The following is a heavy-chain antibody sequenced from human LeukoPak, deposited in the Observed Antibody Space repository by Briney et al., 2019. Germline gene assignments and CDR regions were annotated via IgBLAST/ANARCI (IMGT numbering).Heavy chain of an antibody. V-gene: IGHV3-7*01. J-gene: IGHJ6*03. D-gene: IGHD3-10*01. CDR1: GFTFSSYG. CDR2: IKQDGSEK. Sequence: PGRSLRLSCAASGFTFSSYGMHWVRQAPGKGLEWVANIKQDGSEKYYVDSVKGRFTISRDNAKNSLYLQMNSLRAEDTAVYYCAREKETLLSITMVRGLIRRHYYMDVWGKGTTVTISS. CDR3: AREKETLLSITMVRGLIRRHYYMDV.